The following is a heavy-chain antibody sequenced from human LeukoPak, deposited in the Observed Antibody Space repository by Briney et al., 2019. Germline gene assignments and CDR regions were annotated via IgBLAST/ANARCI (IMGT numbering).Heavy chain of an antibody. J-gene: IGHJ6*02. D-gene: IGHD1-1*01. CDR1: GYTFTSYG. CDR3: ARRLKTNYYYYGMDV. Sequence: ASVKVSCKASGYTFTSYGISWVRQAPGQGLEWMGWISAYNGNTNYAQKLQGRVTMTTDTSTSTAYMELRSLRSDDTAVYYCARRLKTNYYYYGMDVWGQGTTVTVSS. CDR2: ISAYNGNT. V-gene: IGHV1-18*01.